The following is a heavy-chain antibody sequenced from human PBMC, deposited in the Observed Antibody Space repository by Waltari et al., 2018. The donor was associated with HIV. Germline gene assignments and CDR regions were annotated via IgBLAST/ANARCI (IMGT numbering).Heavy chain of an antibody. V-gene: IGHV3-23*01. CDR3: ARDRGKTRDAFDI. CDR1: GFTFSSYA. D-gene: IGHD3-10*01. J-gene: IGHJ3*02. CDR2: ISGRGGST. Sequence: EVQLLESGGGLVQPGGSLRLSCAASGFTFSSYAMSWVRQAPGKGLAWVSAISGRGGSTYYADSVKGRFTISRDNSKNTLYLQMNSLRAEDTAVYYCARDRGKTRDAFDIWGQGTMVTVSS.